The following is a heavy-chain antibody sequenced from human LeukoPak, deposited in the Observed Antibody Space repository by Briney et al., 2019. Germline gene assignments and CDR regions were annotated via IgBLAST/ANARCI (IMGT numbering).Heavy chain of an antibody. CDR3: AKDSSSGGHYFDY. CDR1: GFTFDDYA. Sequence: GGSLRLSCAGSGFTFDDYAMHWVRQAPGKGLEWVSGISWNSGSIAYADSVRGRFTISRDNVKNSLFLELNSLRPEDTALYYCAKDSSSGGHYFDYWGQGTLLTVSS. J-gene: IGHJ4*02. D-gene: IGHD6-6*01. V-gene: IGHV3-9*01. CDR2: ISWNSGSI.